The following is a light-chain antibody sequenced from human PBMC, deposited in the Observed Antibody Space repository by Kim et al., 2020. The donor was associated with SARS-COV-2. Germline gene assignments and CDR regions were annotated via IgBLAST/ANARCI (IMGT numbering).Light chain of an antibody. CDR1: SLRGYY. CDR3: NSRDSSGNHVL. J-gene: IGLJ2*01. V-gene: IGLV3-19*01. CDR2: GDK. Sequence: SSELTQDPAVSVALGQTVTITCQEDSLRGYYASWYRQKTGQTPILVIYGDKNRPSGIPDRFSGSGSGNAASLTITGAQAEDEADYYCNSRDSSGNHVLFGGGTQMTVL.